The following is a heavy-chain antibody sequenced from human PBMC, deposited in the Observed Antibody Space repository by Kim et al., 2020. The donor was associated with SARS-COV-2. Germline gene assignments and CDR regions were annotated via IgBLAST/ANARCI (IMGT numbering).Heavy chain of an antibody. CDR1: GFTFSSSA. Sequence: GGSLRLSCAASGFTFSSSAMSWVRQAPGRGLEWVSAISGTGGNTFYADSVKGWFTMSRDNSKQTLYLQMSSLRAEDTATYYCAKNRVGVATTFDYWGRGTLVTVSS. CDR3: AKNRVGVATTFDY. CDR2: ISGTGGNT. D-gene: IGHD3-3*01. V-gene: IGHV3-23*01. J-gene: IGHJ4*02.